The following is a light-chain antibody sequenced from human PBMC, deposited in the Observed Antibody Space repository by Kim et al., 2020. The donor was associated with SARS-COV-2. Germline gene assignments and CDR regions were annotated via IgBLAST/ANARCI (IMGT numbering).Light chain of an antibody. CDR1: SSDVGCYNY. CDR2: TVT. J-gene: IGLJ2*01. CDR3: SSYTRSTTPVV. Sequence: QPLHMPCSGTSSDVGCYNYVTWSQQHPGKAPNLIIYTVTNRPSGVSNRFSGSKSGNTASLTISGLQAEDENDYNCSSYTRSTTPVVFGGGTRRTV. V-gene: IGLV2-14*04.